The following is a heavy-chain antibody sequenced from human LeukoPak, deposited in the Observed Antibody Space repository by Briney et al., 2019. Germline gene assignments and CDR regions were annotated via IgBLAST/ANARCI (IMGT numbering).Heavy chain of an antibody. V-gene: IGHV3-21*01. CDR2: ISSSSSYI. D-gene: IGHD2-21*01. CDR3: AKFLPTHIVVANYYFDY. Sequence: PGGSLRLSCAASGFTFSSYSMNWVRQAPGKGLEWVSSISSSSSYIYYADSVKGRFTISRDNAKNSLYLQMNCLRAEDTAVYYCAKFLPTHIVVANYYFDYWGQGTLVTVSS. CDR1: GFTFSSYS. J-gene: IGHJ4*02.